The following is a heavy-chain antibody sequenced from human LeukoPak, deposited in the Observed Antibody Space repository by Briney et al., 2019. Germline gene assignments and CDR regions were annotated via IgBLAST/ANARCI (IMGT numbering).Heavy chain of an antibody. CDR1: GGSISSVSYG. J-gene: IGHJ4*02. Sequence: TSETLSLTCTVAGGSISSVSYGWSWIRQPAGNGLDWIGRIYTSGSTNYNPSLKSRVTISVDTSKNQFSLKLSSVTAADTAVYYCARARRRGYSYGYFLQQFDYWGQGTLVTVSS. CDR2: IYTSGST. V-gene: IGHV4-61*02. CDR3: ARARRRGYSYGYFLQQFDY. D-gene: IGHD5-18*01.